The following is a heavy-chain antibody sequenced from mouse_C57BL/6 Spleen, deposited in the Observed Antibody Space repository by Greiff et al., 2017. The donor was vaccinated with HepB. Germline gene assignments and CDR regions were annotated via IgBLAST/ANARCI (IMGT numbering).Heavy chain of an antibody. CDR2: IYPGDGDT. CDR1: GYAFSSSW. V-gene: IGHV1-82*01. J-gene: IGHJ3*01. CDR3: ARGGAWFAY. Sequence: VQGVESGPELVKPGASVKISCKASGYAFSSSWMNWVKQRPGKGLEWIGRIYPGDGDTNYNGKFKGKATLTADKSSSTAYMQHSSLTSEDSAVYFCARGGAWFAYWGQGTLVTVSA.